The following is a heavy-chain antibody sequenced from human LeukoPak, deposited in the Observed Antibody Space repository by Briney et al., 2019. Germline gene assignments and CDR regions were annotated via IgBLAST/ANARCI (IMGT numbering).Heavy chain of an antibody. CDR2: ISSDGSST. V-gene: IGHV3-74*01. Sequence: PGGSLRLSCAASGFTFSNYWMHWVRQAPGKGLVWVSRISSDGSSTNYADPVKGRFTVSRDNAKNTLYLQMNSLGAEDTAVYYCASQDIFDYWGQGTLVTVSS. CDR1: GFTFSNYW. D-gene: IGHD2-15*01. J-gene: IGHJ4*02. CDR3: ASQDIFDY.